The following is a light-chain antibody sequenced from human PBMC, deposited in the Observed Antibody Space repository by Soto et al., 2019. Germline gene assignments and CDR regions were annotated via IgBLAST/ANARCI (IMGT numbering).Light chain of an antibody. V-gene: IGKV3-15*01. CDR3: QQYGSSLFT. J-gene: IGKJ3*01. Sequence: EIVMTQSPATLSVSRGERATRRCGASQSVSSNLAWYQQKPGQAPRLLIYGASTRGAGIPATFSGSGSGTEFTLTITRLEPEDFAVYYCQQYGSSLFTFGPGTKVDI. CDR2: GAS. CDR1: QSVSSN.